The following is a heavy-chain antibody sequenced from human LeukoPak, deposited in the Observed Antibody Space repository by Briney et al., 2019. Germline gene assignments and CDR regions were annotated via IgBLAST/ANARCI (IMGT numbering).Heavy chain of an antibody. Sequence: SETLSLTCTVSGGSISGGHYYWSWIRQHPGKGLEWIGYIHYGGSTYYNPTLKSRVTILVDTSKNQFSLKVTSMTAADTAVYYCARGNQPNFDSWGRGTLVTVSS. J-gene: IGHJ4*02. CDR1: GGSISGGHYY. D-gene: IGHD1-14*01. CDR3: ARGNQPNFDS. V-gene: IGHV4-31*03. CDR2: IHYGGST.